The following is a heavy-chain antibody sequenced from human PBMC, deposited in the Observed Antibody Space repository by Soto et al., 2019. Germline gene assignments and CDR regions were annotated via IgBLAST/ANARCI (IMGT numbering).Heavy chain of an antibody. D-gene: IGHD2-2*01. CDR2: IDPSDSYT. CDR1: GYIFTSYC. V-gene: IGHV5-10-1*01. J-gene: IGHJ6*02. CDR3: ASLDIVVVPAAKANQPRYNYYYYGMDV. Sequence: VESLKIACKGSGYIFTSYCLRWGREVRVKVLEWMGRIDPSDSYTNYSPSFQGHVTISADKSISTAYLQWSSLKASDTAMYYCASLDIVVVPAAKANQPRYNYYYYGMDVWGQGTTVTVSS.